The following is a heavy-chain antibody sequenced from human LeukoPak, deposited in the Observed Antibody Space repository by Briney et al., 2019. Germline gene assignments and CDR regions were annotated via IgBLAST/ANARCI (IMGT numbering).Heavy chain of an antibody. Sequence: SVKVSCKASGGTFSSYAISWVRQAPGQGLEWMGGIIPIFGTANYAQKFQGRVTITTDESTSTAYMELSSLRSEDTAVYYCARGDFWSGYRLRYYYYSMDVWGKGTTVTVSS. CDR3: ARGDFWSGYRLRYYYYSMDV. CDR1: GGTFSSYA. V-gene: IGHV1-69*05. J-gene: IGHJ6*03. D-gene: IGHD3-3*01. CDR2: IIPIFGTA.